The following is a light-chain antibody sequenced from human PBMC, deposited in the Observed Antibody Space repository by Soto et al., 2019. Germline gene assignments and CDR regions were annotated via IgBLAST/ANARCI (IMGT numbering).Light chain of an antibody. J-gene: IGKJ4*01. CDR3: QQYGSNPKT. CDR2: GAS. Sequence: EIVLTQSPGTLSLSPGERATLSCRASQSVSSSYLAWYQRKPGQAPRLLIDGASGRDTGIPDRFSRSGSGTDFTLTISRLETEDFAVYYCQQYGSNPKTFGGGTKVEIK. CDR1: QSVSSSY. V-gene: IGKV3-20*01.